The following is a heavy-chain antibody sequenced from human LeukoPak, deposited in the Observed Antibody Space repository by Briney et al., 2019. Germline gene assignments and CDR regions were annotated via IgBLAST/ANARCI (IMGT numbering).Heavy chain of an antibody. Sequence: GGSLRLSCAASGFIFSNYAMTWVRQAPGKGLEWVSAIGGSGASTYYADSVKGRFTISRDNSKNTVYLQMNSLRAEDTAVYYCAKNSARTTVTTGLSYWGQGTLVTVSS. D-gene: IGHD4-17*01. CDR2: IGGSGAST. J-gene: IGHJ4*02. CDR1: GFIFSNYA. V-gene: IGHV3-23*01. CDR3: AKNSARTTVTTGLSY.